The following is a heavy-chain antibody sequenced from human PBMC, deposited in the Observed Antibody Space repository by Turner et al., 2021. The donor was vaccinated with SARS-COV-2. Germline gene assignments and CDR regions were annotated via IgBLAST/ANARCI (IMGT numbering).Heavy chain of an antibody. CDR2: ISYDGSNK. Sequence: QVQLVESGGGVVQPGRSLRLSCAASGFTFSRYGMHWVRQAPGKGLEWVAVISYDGSNKYNADSVKGRFTISRDNSKNTLYLQMNSLRAEDTAVYYCARDGYSSSSIGYNWFDPWGQGTLVTVSS. CDR1: GFTFSRYG. CDR3: ARDGYSSSSIGYNWFDP. V-gene: IGHV3-30*03. J-gene: IGHJ5*02. D-gene: IGHD6-6*01.